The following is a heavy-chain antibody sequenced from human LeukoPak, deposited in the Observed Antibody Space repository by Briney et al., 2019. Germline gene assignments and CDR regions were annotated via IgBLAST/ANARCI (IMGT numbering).Heavy chain of an antibody. CDR1: GFTFSSYE. CDR2: ISSSGSTI. Sequence: GGSLRLSCAASGFTFSSYEMNWVRQAPGKGLEWVSYISSSGSTIYYADSVKGRFTISRDNAKASLYLQMNSLRAEDTALYYCAKVLGDTAMVGPFDYWGQGTLVTVSS. D-gene: IGHD5-18*01. V-gene: IGHV3-48*03. J-gene: IGHJ4*02. CDR3: AKVLGDTAMVGPFDY.